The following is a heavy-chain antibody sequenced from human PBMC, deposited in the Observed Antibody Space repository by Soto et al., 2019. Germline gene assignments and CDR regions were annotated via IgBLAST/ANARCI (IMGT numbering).Heavy chain of an antibody. Sequence: ETLSLTCTVSGGSISSYYWSWIRQPPGKGLDWFVYFFYSGSTIYTPSLKSRVTISLDTSKNLFSLKLSFLTAADTAVYYCARVGGRLVVKEGDWFDPWGQGTLVTVSS. V-gene: IGHV4-59*01. CDR2: FFYSGST. CDR1: GGSISSYY. CDR3: ARVGGRLVVKEGDWFDP. D-gene: IGHD2-15*01. J-gene: IGHJ5*02.